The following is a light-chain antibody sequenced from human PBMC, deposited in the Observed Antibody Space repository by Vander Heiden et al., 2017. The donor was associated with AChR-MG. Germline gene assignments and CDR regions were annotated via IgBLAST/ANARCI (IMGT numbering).Light chain of an antibody. V-gene: IGLV2-14*03. J-gene: IGLJ3*02. CDR2: DVS. CDR1: SNDIGGSDY. Sequence: QPALTQPASVSGSPGQSITISCTRTSNDIGGSDYVPWYQQHQGKAPKVIIFDVSNRPPGIANRVSGSKSGNAASLTISGLQAEDEADYYCGSYNIITTVNWLFGGGTKLTVL. CDR3: GSYNIITTVNWL.